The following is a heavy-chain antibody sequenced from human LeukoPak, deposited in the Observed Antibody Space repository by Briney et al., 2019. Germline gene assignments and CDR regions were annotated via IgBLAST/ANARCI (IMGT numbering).Heavy chain of an antibody. J-gene: IGHJ5*02. V-gene: IGHV3-23*01. CDR2: ISGTGDSP. CDR3: AKDVGWFYP. CDR1: GFTFRSYA. Sequence: PGGSLRLSCAASGFTFRSYAMKWVRQAPGKGLEWVSAISGTGDSPHYADSVKGRFTISRDNSKNTLYLQMNSLRAEDTAFYYCAKDVGWFYPWGQGTLVSVSS.